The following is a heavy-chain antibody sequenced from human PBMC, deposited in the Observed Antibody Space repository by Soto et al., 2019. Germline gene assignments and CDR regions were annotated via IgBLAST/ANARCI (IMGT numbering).Heavy chain of an antibody. Sequence: QITLKESGPTLVKPTPPLTLTCTFSGFSLSTSGVGVGWSRQPPGKALERLALIYWNDDKSYSPSLKRRLTITKDTAKNHVVLTMTNMDPVDTATYYCAQSEKRDIVVVPAANNWFDPWGQGTLVTVSS. J-gene: IGHJ5*02. CDR1: GFSLSTSGVG. D-gene: IGHD2-2*01. CDR2: IYWNDDK. CDR3: AQSEKRDIVVVPAANNWFDP. V-gene: IGHV2-5*01.